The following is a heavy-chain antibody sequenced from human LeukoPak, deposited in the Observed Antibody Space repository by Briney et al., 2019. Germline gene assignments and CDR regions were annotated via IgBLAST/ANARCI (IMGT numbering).Heavy chain of an antibody. CDR1: GGSIRSSNDY. CDR2: IYYSGSI. CDR3: ARQILFHSERWLQFFDY. V-gene: IGHV4-39*01. D-gene: IGHD5-24*01. Sequence: KTSETLSLTCAVSGGSIRSSNDYWGWIRQPPGKGLEWIGSIYYSGSIYYNPSLKSRVTISVDTSKNQFSLKLSSVTAADTAVYYCARQILFHSERWLQFFDYWGQGILVTVSS. J-gene: IGHJ4*02.